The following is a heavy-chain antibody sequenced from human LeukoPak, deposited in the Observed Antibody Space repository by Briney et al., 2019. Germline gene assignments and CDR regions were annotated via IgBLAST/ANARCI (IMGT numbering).Heavy chain of an antibody. CDR2: ISWNSGSI. J-gene: IGHJ4*02. D-gene: IGHD1-26*01. CDR3: AKGSRWDPYYFDY. Sequence: GGSLRLSCAASGFTFDDYAMHWVRQAPGKGLEWVSGISWNSGSIGYADSVKGRFTISRDNAKSSLYLQMNSLRAEDTALYYCAKGSRWDPYYFDYWGQGTLVTVSS. CDR1: GFTFDDYA. V-gene: IGHV3-9*01.